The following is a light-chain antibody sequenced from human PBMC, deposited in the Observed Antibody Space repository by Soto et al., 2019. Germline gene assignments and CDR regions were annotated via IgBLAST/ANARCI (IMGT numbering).Light chain of an antibody. V-gene: IGKV3-15*01. Sequence: ILMTQSPATLSVSPGERATLSCRASQSVSNNLAWYQQKPGHAPRLLIYEASTRATGIPARFSGSGSGTEFTLTISGLQSEDFAVYYCQEYNNWPPWTFGQGTKVEIK. CDR1: QSVSNN. CDR3: QEYNNWPPWT. CDR2: EAS. J-gene: IGKJ1*01.